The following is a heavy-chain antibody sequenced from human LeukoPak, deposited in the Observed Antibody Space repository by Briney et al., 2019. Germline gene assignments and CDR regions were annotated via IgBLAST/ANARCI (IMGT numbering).Heavy chain of an antibody. J-gene: IGHJ4*02. CDR1: GYTLSNYA. Sequence: ASVKVSCKASGYTLSNYALSWMRQAPGQGLERMGWISAYNANTNYAQKLQGRVTMTTDTSTNTAYMELRSLRYDDTAVYYCASVQYQLRYWGHFDSWGQGTLVTVSS. D-gene: IGHD2-2*02. V-gene: IGHV1-18*01. CDR3: ASVQYQLRYWGHFDS. CDR2: ISAYNANT.